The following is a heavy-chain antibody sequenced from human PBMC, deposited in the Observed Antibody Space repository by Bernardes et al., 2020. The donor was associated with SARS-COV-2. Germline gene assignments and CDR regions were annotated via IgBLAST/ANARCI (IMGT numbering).Heavy chain of an antibody. V-gene: IGHV4-31*03. CDR2: IYYSGST. CDR1: GGSISSVGYY. Sequence: SETLSLTCTVSGGSISSVGYYWSWLLQHPGKGLEWIGYIYYSGSTYYNPSLKSRVTISVDTSKNQFSLKLSSVTAADTAVYYCARVYYGSVGGWFDPWGQGTLVTVSS. CDR3: ARVYYGSVGGWFDP. D-gene: IGHD3-10*01. J-gene: IGHJ5*02.